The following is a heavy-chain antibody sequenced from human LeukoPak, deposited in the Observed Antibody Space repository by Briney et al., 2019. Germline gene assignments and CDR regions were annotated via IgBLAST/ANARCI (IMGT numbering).Heavy chain of an antibody. CDR3: ARGGSYVWGSYRLKSWFDP. D-gene: IGHD3-16*02. CDR2: IYYSGTT. V-gene: IGHV4-59*01. CDR1: GGSISSYY. J-gene: IGHJ5*02. Sequence: SETLSLTCTVSGGSISSYYWNWIWQPPGKGLEWIGFIYYSGTTNCNPSLKSRVTISVDTSKNQFSLKLSSVTAADTAVYYCARGGSYVWGSYRLKSWFDPWGQGTLVTVSS.